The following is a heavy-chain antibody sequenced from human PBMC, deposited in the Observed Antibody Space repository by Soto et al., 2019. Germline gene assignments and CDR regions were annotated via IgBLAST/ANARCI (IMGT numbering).Heavy chain of an antibody. CDR3: AKDSWVTPHAFDI. CDR1: GFTFSTYE. V-gene: IGHV3-48*03. D-gene: IGHD4-4*01. CDR2: ISSGGSTI. Sequence: GGSLRLSCVGSGFTFSTYEMQWVRQAPGKGLEWVSYISSGGSTIFYGESVKGRFTVSRDNDRSSLYLQMNSLRAEDTAVYYCAKDSWVTPHAFDIWGQGTMVTVSS. J-gene: IGHJ3*02.